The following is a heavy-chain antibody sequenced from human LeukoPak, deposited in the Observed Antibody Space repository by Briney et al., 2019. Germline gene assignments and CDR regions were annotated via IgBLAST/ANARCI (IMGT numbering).Heavy chain of an antibody. CDR1: GGSITSYY. J-gene: IGHJ3*02. D-gene: IGHD6-19*01. V-gene: IGHV4-59*01. CDR2: VFHSGST. CDR3: TRPYSSGWYGTFSI. Sequence: PSETLSHTCTVSGGSITSYYWSWIRQPPGKGLEWIGHVFHSGSTNYNPSLKSRVTISVDTSKNQFSLKLSSVTAADTAVYYCTRPYSSGWYGTFSIWGQGTMVTVSS.